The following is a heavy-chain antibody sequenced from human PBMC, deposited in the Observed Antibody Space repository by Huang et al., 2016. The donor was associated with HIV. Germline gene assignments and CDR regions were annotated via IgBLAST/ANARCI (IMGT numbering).Heavy chain of an antibody. Sequence: EVQLVETGGGLIQPGGSLTLSCAASGFTASANYMSWVRQDPGKGLAWVAIVYSECNTFYADSVKGRFIISRDNSKNTMYLQMTSLRAEDTAGYYCAKIGGSDYYYYYYMDVWGKGATVTVSS. J-gene: IGHJ6*03. CDR3: AKIGGSDYYYYYYMDV. CDR2: VYSECNT. CDR1: GFTASANY. V-gene: IGHV3-53*02. D-gene: IGHD3-16*01.